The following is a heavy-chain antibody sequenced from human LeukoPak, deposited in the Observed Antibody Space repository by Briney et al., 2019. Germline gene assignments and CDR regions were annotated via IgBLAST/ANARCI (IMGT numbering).Heavy chain of an antibody. CDR3: ARGGFLGLAIGFDY. CDR2: INPNSGGT. D-gene: IGHD6-19*01. V-gene: IGHV1-2*02. Sequence: ASVKVSCKASGYTFTGYYMHWERQAPGQGLEWMGWINPNSGGTNYAQRFQGRVTMTRDTSISTAYMELSRLRSDDTAVYYCARGGFLGLAIGFDYWGQGTLVTVSS. CDR1: GYTFTGYY. J-gene: IGHJ4*02.